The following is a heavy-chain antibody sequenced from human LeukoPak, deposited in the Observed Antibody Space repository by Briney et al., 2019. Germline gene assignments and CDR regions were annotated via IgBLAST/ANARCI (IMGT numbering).Heavy chain of an antibody. CDR3: ARIYNNGWSRNFDF. J-gene: IGHJ4*02. Sequence: RPGGSLRLSCAASGFTFSSYAMSWVRQAPGKGLEWISHISSIGSAIYHADSVRGRFTISRNNAKTLYLQMNSLKTDDTAVYYCARIYNNGWSRNFDFWGQGTVVTVSS. V-gene: IGHV3-48*04. D-gene: IGHD6-19*01. CDR2: ISSIGSAI. CDR1: GFTFSSYA.